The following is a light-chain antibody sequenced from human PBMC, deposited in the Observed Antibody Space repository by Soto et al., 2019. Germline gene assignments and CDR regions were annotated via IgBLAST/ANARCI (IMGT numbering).Light chain of an antibody. CDR3: QQTYISPPT. V-gene: IGKV1-39*01. Sequence: DIQMTQSPSSLSASVGDRVTITCRASQNIRDYLNWYQQKPGKPPKLLIYGASTLQSGAPSRFSGGGFGSDFTLISSSLQPEDFASYYCQQTYISPPTFGGETKVEIK. CDR1: QNIRDY. CDR2: GAS. J-gene: IGKJ4*01.